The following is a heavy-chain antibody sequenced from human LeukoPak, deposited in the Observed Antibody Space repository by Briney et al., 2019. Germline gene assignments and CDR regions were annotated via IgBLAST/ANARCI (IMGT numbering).Heavy chain of an antibody. CDR2: ISAYNGNT. CDR1: GDTFHIHG. Sequence: ASVKVSCKASGDTFHIHGISWVRQAPGQGLEWMGWISAYNGNTNYAQKLQGRVTMTTDTSTSTAYMELRSLRSDDTAVYYCARAKLETGAFDIWGQGTMVTVSS. CDR3: ARAKLETGAFDI. V-gene: IGHV1-18*01. D-gene: IGHD1-1*01. J-gene: IGHJ3*02.